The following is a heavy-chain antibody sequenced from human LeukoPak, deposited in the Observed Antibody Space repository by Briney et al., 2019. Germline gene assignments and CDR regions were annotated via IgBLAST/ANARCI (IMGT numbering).Heavy chain of an antibody. CDR3: ASVFYYDSSGYYYEY. V-gene: IGHV3-23*01. CDR1: GFTFSNYA. Sequence: GVPLRLSCAASGFTFSNYAMSWVHPPPGKGVEWVSANSGSGGSTYYEDSVKGRFTIARDNSKNTLYLKMNCPGAEDRAGYYCASVFYYDSSGYYYEYWGEGTLVTVSS. CDR2: NSGSGGST. J-gene: IGHJ4*02. D-gene: IGHD3-22*01.